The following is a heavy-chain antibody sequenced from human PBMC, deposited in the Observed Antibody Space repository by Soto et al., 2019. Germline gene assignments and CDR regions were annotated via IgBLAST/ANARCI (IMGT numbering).Heavy chain of an antibody. J-gene: IGHJ4*02. Sequence: QVQLVESGGGVGQPGMSRRLSCAASGFHFRSHAMHWVRQPPGKGPEWLATISFDGGDEFYADSVKGRFTISRDNSKSMLFLQMNSLRLEDTAVYYCVIFCGGDCYNYWGQGTLVTVSS. CDR2: ISFDGGDE. CDR3: VIFCGGDCYNY. CDR1: GFHFRSHA. D-gene: IGHD2-21*02. V-gene: IGHV3-30-3*01.